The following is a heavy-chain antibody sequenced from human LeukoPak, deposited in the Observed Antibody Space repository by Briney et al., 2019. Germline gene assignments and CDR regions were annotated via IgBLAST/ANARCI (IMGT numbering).Heavy chain of an antibody. J-gene: IGHJ6*03. CDR2: INYSGST. D-gene: IGHD3-3*01. Sequence: SETLSLTCTVSGGSISSYYWSWIRQPPGKGLEWIGYINYSGSTDYSPSLKSRATISVDTSKNQFSLNLSSLTAADTAVHYCVRSDFWSGYTLFYYYYMDVWGKGATVTVSS. CDR1: GGSISSYY. CDR3: VRSDFWSGYTLFYYYYMDV. V-gene: IGHV4-59*01.